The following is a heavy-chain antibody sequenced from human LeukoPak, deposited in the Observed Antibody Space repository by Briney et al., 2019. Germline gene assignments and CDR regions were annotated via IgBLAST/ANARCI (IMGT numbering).Heavy chain of an antibody. V-gene: IGHV4-59*01. CDR1: GGSISSYY. CDR2: IYYSGST. J-gene: IGHJ3*02. Sequence: PSETLSLTCTVSGGSISSYYWSWIRQPPGKGLEWIGYIYYSGSTNYNPSLKSRVTISVDTSKNPFSLKLSPVTAADTAVYYCARNILPYSSGYGDAFDIWGQGTMVTVSS. CDR3: ARNILPYSSGYGDAFDI. D-gene: IGHD3-22*01.